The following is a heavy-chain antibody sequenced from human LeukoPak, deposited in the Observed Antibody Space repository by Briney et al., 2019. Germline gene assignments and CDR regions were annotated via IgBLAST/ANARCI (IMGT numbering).Heavy chain of an antibody. D-gene: IGHD5-24*01. CDR1: GFTFSNYW. CDR2: IKQDGSEK. CDR3: ARDGDLGAIITGAFDI. V-gene: IGHV3-7*01. J-gene: IGHJ3*02. Sequence: PGGSLRLSCAVSGFTFSNYWMSWVRQAPGKGLEWVANIKQDGSEKYYVDSVKGRFTVSRDNAKNSLFLQMNSLRAEDTAVYYCARDGDLGAIITGAFDIWGQGTMVTVSS.